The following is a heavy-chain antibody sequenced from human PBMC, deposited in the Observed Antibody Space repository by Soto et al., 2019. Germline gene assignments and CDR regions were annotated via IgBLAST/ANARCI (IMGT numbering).Heavy chain of an antibody. CDR2: INWNGATI. V-gene: IGHV3-20*04. D-gene: IGHD3-3*01. J-gene: IGHJ4*02. CDR3: AISTSYDDYWGTYAY. Sequence: EVQLVESGGGVVRPGGSLRLSCAASGFTFDNYGMSWVREAPGKGLEWVAGINWNGATIGYADSVKGRFTISRDTAKNSRYLQMASRRAVDTGLYCCAISTSYDDYWGTYAYWGPATGVTVPS. CDR1: GFTFDNYG.